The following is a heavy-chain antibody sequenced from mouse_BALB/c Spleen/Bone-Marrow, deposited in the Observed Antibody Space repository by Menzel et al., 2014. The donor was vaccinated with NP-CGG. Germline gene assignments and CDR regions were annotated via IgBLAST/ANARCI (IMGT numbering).Heavy chain of an antibody. Sequence: VHMVESGGGLVQPGGSLTLSCATSGFTFTDYHMSWVRQPPGKALEWLGFIRNKAIGYTTEYSASVKGRFTISRDNSQSILYLQMNSLRAEDSATYYCARDMNYYCYYWYFDVWCAGTTVTVSS. V-gene: IGHV7-3*02. CDR1: GFTFTDYH. D-gene: IGHD1-2*01. J-gene: IGHJ1*01. CDR3: ARDMNYYCYYWYFDV. CDR2: IRNKAIGYTT.